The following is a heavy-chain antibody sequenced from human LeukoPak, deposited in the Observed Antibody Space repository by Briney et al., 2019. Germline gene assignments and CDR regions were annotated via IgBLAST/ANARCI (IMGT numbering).Heavy chain of an antibody. V-gene: IGHV1-46*01. CDR2: INPSGGST. Sequence: ASVKVSCKASGYTFTSYYMHWERQAPGQGLEWMGIINPSGGSTSYAQKFQGRVTMTRDTSTSTVYMELSSLRSEDTAVYYCARADCSSTSCFLFDYWGQGTLVTVSS. CDR3: ARADCSSTSCFLFDY. J-gene: IGHJ4*02. CDR1: GYTFTSYY. D-gene: IGHD2-2*01.